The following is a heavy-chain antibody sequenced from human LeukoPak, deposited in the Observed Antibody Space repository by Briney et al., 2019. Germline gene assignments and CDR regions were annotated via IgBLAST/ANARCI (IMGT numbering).Heavy chain of an antibody. Sequence: SETLSLTCTVSGGSISSTSYYWGWIRQPPGKGLGWIGSIYYSWDTYYNPSLKSRVTISVDTSKNQFSLKLSSVTAADTAVYYCARIRLSITMIVVAHDIAGGAFDIWGQGTMVTVSS. CDR1: GGSISSTSYY. J-gene: IGHJ3*02. D-gene: IGHD3-22*01. CDR2: IYYSWDT. V-gene: IGHV4-39*07. CDR3: ARIRLSITMIVVAHDIAGGAFDI.